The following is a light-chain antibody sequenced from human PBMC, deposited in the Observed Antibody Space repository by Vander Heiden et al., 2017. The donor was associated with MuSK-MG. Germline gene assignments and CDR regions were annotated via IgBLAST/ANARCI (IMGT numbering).Light chain of an antibody. CDR2: DNI. V-gene: IGLV1-40*01. CDR3: QSYDASLSAWV. Sequence: QSVLTHPPSVSGAPGQRVTISCTGSSSDVGATYGVHWYQQFPGTAPKLLIYDNINRPSGVPDRFSGSKSGTSASLAITGLQAEDEADYYCQSYDASLSAWVFGGGTKLTVL. CDR1: SSDVGATYG. J-gene: IGLJ3*02.